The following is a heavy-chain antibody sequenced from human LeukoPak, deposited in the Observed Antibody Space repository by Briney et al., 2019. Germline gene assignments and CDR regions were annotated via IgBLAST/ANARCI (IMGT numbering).Heavy chain of an antibody. CDR2: IIPIFGTA. Sequence: SVKVSCKASGGTFSSYAISWVLQAPGQGLEWMGRIIPIFGTANYAQKFQGRVTITTDESTSTAYMELSSLRSEDTAVYYCARAAYYDFWSGKGVGYYYYYMDVWGKGTTVTVSS. J-gene: IGHJ6*03. D-gene: IGHD3-3*01. V-gene: IGHV1-69*05. CDR1: GGTFSSYA. CDR3: ARAAYYDFWSGKGVGYYYYYMDV.